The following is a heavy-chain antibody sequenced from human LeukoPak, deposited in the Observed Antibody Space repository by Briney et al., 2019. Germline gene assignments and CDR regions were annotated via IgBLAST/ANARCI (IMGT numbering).Heavy chain of an antibody. J-gene: IGHJ4*02. D-gene: IGHD1-14*01. CDR3: GRKARTHYFDY. CDR2: INHSGST. CDR1: GGSFSGYY. V-gene: IGHV4-34*01. Sequence: SETLSLTCAVYGGSFSGYYWSWIRQPPGKGLEWIGEINHSGSTNYNPSLKSRVTISVDTSKNQFSLKLSSVTAADTAVYYCGRKARTHYFDYWGQGTLVTVSS.